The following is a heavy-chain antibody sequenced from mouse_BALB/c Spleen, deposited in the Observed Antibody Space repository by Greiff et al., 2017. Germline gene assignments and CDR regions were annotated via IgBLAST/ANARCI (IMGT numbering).Heavy chain of an antibody. V-gene: IGHV5-17*02. Sequence: DVMLVESGGGLVQPGGSRKLSCAASGFTFSSFGMHWVRQAPEKGLEWVAYISSGSSTIYYADTVKGRFTISRDNPKNTLFLQMTSLRSEDTAMYYCARSRGYDGRDYWGQGTTLTVSS. D-gene: IGHD2-2*01. CDR1: GFTFSSFG. J-gene: IGHJ2*01. CDR2: ISSGSSTI. CDR3: ARSRGYDGRDY.